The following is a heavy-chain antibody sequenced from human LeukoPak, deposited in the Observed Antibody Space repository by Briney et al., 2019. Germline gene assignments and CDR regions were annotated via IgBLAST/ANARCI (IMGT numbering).Heavy chain of an antibody. CDR2: INTNTGNP. Sequence: ASVKVSCKASGYIFTSYGISWVRQAPGQGLEWMGWINTNTGNPTYAQGFTGRFVFSLDTSVSTAYLQISSLKAEDTAVYYCARKAPFRYYYYMDVWGKGTTVTVSS. V-gene: IGHV7-4-1*02. J-gene: IGHJ6*03. CDR3: ARKAPFRYYYYMDV. CDR1: GYIFTSYG.